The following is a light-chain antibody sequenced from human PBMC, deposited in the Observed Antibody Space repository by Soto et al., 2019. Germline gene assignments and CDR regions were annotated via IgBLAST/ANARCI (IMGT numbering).Light chain of an antibody. CDR1: QGIATY. CDR3: HQIFETPPYT. V-gene: IGKV1-39*01. J-gene: IGKJ2*01. Sequence: DIQMTQSPSSLSASIGDRVTITCRASQGIATYVNWFQQKPGKAPKLLINAASSLQSGVPSRFSGSGYGTDFSLTLSGLQPDDFATYYCHQIFETPPYTFGQGTKLEIK. CDR2: AAS.